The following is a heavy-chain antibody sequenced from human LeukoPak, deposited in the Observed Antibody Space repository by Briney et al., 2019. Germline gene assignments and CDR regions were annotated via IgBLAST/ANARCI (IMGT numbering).Heavy chain of an antibody. CDR2: IYYSGST. D-gene: IGHD3-3*01. J-gene: IGHJ5*02. CDR1: GVAISIYY. V-gene: IGHV4-59*01. CDR3: ARLAYDFWSGSIPNWFDP. Sequence: SESLSLTCTVSGVAISIYYWSSIRQPPGEGLRWIGFIYYSGSTYDSPSLKSRVTICVDTPKDQFSLNLSSVTAADTAVYYCARLAYDFWSGSIPNWFDPWGQGTLVTVSS.